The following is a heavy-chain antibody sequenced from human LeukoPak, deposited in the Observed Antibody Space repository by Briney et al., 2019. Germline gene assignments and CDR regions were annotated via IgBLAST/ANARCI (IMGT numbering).Heavy chain of an antibody. CDR3: ARDGVAATERWFDP. CDR2: IYYTGST. D-gene: IGHD2-15*01. Sequence: SETLSLTCTVSVGFISSHLWSWIRQPPGKGLEWIGYIYYTGSTNYNPSLKSRVTISVDTSNNQFSLKLRSVTAADTAVYYCARDGVAATERWFDPWGQGTLVTVSS. J-gene: IGHJ5*02. CDR1: VGFISSHL. V-gene: IGHV4-59*11.